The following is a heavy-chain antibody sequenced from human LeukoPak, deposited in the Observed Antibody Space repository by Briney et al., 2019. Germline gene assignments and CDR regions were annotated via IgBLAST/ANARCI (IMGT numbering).Heavy chain of an antibody. CDR3: ARHPRYGGNPAPLLGY. V-gene: IGHV5-51*01. Sequence: GESLKISCKGSGYSFTSYWIGWVRQMPGKGLEWMGIIYPGDSDTRYSPSFQGQVTISADKSISTAYLQWSSLKASDTAMYYCARHPRYGGNPAPLLGYWGQGTLVTVSS. D-gene: IGHD4-23*01. CDR1: GYSFTSYW. J-gene: IGHJ4*02. CDR2: IYPGDSDT.